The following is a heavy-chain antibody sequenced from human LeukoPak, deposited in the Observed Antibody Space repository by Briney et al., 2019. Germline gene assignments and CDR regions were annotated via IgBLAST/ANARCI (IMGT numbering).Heavy chain of an antibody. CDR3: ARDRWFDP. J-gene: IGHJ5*02. Sequence: SETLSLTCTVSGGSISSGGYYWSWIRQNPGKGLEWIGYIHYSGSTYYNPSLKSRVTISVDTSDNQFSLKLSSVTAADMAVYYCARDRWFDPWGQGTLVTVSS. CDR1: GGSISSGGYY. V-gene: IGHV4-31*03. CDR2: IHYSGST.